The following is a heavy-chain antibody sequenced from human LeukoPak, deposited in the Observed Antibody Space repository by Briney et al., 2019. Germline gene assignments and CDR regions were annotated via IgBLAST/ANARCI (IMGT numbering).Heavy chain of an antibody. Sequence: SETLSPTCTVSGGSVSSGSYYWSWIRQPPGKGLGWIGYIYYSGSTNYNPSLKSRVTISVDTSKNQFSLKLSSVTAADTAVYYCARLAGVMYWGQGTLVTVSS. J-gene: IGHJ4*02. CDR3: ARLAGVMY. CDR2: IYYSGST. V-gene: IGHV4-61*01. D-gene: IGHD3-10*01. CDR1: GGSVSSGSYY.